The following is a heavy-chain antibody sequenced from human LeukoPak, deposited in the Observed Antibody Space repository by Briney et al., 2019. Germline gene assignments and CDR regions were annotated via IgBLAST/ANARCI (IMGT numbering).Heavy chain of an antibody. Sequence: PGGSLRLSCVASGLTFSNYGMHWIRQAPGKGLEWVAFIRSDGNNKYADSVRGRFTISRDNPRNTLSLQVNSLRVEDTAVYYCVKAYSGSSFDFWGHGILVTVSP. J-gene: IGHJ4*01. V-gene: IGHV3-30*02. CDR2: IRSDGNNK. CDR3: VKAYSGSSFDF. D-gene: IGHD1-26*01. CDR1: GLTFSNYG.